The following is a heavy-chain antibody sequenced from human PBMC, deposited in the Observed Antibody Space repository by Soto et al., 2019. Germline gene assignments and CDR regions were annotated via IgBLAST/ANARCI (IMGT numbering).Heavy chain of an antibody. CDR1: GFTFSSYG. J-gene: IGHJ4*02. V-gene: IGHV3-30*18. CDR2: ISYDGSNK. CDR3: AKDIPLNILDY. D-gene: IGHD2-21*01. Sequence: PGGSLRLSCAASGFTFSSYGMHWVRQAPGKGLEWVAVISYDGSNKYYADSVKGRFTISRDNSKNTLYLQMNSLRAEDTAVYYCAKDIPLNILDYWGQGTLVTVSS.